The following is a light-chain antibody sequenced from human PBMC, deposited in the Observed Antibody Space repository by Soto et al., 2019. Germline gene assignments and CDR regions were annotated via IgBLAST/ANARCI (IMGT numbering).Light chain of an antibody. V-gene: IGKV3-15*01. CDR1: QGVGTN. CDR2: AAS. Sequence: EIVMTQSPGTLSVSPGERATLSCRASQGVGTNLAWYQQRPGQAPRLLIYAASTRATGIPARFSGRGSGTEFTPTISSLQSEDFALYFCQQYNNWPRTFGQGTKVEIK. J-gene: IGKJ1*01. CDR3: QQYNNWPRT.